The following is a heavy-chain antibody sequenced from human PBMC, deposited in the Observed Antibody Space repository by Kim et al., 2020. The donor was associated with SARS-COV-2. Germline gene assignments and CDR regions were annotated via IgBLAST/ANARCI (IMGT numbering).Heavy chain of an antibody. CDR2: INHSGST. CDR1: GGSFSGYY. D-gene: IGHD4-17*01. J-gene: IGHJ6*02. Sequence: SETLSLTCAVYGGSFSGYYWSWIRQPPGKGLEWIGEINHSGSTNYNPSLKSRVTISVDTSKNQFSLKLSSVTAADTAVYYCVRGRGGTTVVTLGLGYYYYYGMDVWGQGTTVTVSS. V-gene: IGHV4-34*01. CDR3: VRGRGGTTVVTLGLGYYYYYGMDV.